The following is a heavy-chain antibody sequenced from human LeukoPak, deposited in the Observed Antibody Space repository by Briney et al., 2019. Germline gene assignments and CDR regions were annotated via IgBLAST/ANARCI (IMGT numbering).Heavy chain of an antibody. V-gene: IGHV4-59*01. CDR1: GGSISSYY. CDR2: IYYSGST. D-gene: IGHD3-10*01. CDR3: AGSITTVRVDY. J-gene: IGHJ4*02. Sequence: SETLSLTCTVSGGSISSYYWSWIRQPPGKGLEWIGYIYYSGSTNYNPSLKSRVTISVDTSKNQFSLKLSSVTAAHTAVYYCAGSITTVRVDYWGQGTLVTVSS.